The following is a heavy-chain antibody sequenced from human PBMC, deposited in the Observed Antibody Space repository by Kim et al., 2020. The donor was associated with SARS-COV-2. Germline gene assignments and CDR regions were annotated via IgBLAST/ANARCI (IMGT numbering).Heavy chain of an antibody. J-gene: IGHJ5*02. CDR2: IIPIFGTA. V-gene: IGHV1-69*13. Sequence: SVKVSCKASGGTFSSYAISWVRQAPGQGLEWMGGIIPIFGTANYAQKFQGRVTITADESTSTAYMELSSLRSEDTAVYYCARDACSGGSCFLPIFDPWGQGTLVTVSS. CDR3: ARDACSGGSCFLPIFDP. CDR1: GGTFSSYA. D-gene: IGHD2-15*01.